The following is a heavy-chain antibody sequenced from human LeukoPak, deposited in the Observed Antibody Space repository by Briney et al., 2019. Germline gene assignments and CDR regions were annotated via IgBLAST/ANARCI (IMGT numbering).Heavy chain of an antibody. CDR3: ARDPSDDTGYFDY. V-gene: IGHV3-21*01. J-gene: IGHJ4*02. D-gene: IGHD3-22*01. CDR1: GFTFSSYG. Sequence: GGSLRLSCAASGFTFSSYGMHWVRQAPGKGLEWVSSISSSSSYIYYADSVKGRFTISRDNAKNSLYLQMNSLRAEDTAVYYCARDPSDDTGYFDYWGQGTLVTVSS. CDR2: ISSSSSYI.